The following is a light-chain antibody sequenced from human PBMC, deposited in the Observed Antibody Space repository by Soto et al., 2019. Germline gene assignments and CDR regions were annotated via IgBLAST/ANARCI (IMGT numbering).Light chain of an antibody. V-gene: IGKV3-11*01. CDR1: RSVRSY. CDR2: DAS. Sequence: EIVLTQSPATLSLSPGERATRSCRASRSVRSYLAWYQQKPGQAPRLLIYDASNRATDIPARFSGTGSGTDFTSTISGLETEHFAAYYCQQYGSLGTVGQVTKV. CDR3: QQYGSLGT. J-gene: IGKJ1*01.